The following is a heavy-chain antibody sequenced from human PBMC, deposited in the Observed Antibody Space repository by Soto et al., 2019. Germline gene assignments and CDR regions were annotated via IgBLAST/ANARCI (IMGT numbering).Heavy chain of an antibody. D-gene: IGHD7-27*01. CDR1: GDSLSRGGHY. CDR3: ARDQALAPTVWGD. V-gene: IGHV4-31*03. Sequence: TLSLACRLSGDSLSRGGHYLNWKRPHPEKGLEWIGYIYYSGSTHYNPSLRSRLTISLDTSKNQFFLRLTSVTAADTALYYCARDQALAPTVWGDWCQGSQGTV. CDR2: IYYSGST. J-gene: IGHJ4*02.